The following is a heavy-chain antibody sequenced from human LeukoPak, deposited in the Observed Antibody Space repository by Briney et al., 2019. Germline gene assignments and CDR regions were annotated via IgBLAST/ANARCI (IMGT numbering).Heavy chain of an antibody. CDR1: GFTFSSYA. Sequence: AGGSLRLSCAASGFTFSSYAMPWVRQAPGKGLEYVSAISSNGGSTYYANSVKGRFTISRDNSKNTLYLQMGSLRAVDMAVYYCARGGSGWFRRNYFDYWGQGTLVTVSS. D-gene: IGHD6-19*01. J-gene: IGHJ4*02. CDR3: ARGGSGWFRRNYFDY. CDR2: ISSNGGST. V-gene: IGHV3-64*01.